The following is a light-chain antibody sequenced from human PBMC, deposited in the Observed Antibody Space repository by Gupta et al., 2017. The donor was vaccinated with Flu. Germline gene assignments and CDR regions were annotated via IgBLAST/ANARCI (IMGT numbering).Light chain of an antibody. V-gene: IGKV2-30*01. CDR3: MQGSRWPWA. CDR2: QVS. J-gene: IGKJ1*01. Sequence: IATMSIQSLVYSDSNTYLHWFQQRPGQSPRLLIYQVSQRESGVPDRFSGCGSGTDFTLKISRVEAEDVGVYYCMQGSRWPWAFGQGTKVEIK. CDR1: QSLVYSDSNTY.